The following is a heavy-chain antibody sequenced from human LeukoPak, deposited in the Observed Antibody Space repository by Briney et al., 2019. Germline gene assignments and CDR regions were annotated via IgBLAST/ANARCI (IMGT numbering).Heavy chain of an antibody. V-gene: IGHV4-61*02. D-gene: IGHD6-19*01. Sequence: SETLSLTCTVSGGSISSGSHYWSWIRPPAGEGLEWIGRIYSSGNTNYNPSLKSRVTISVDTSKNQFSLKLSSVTAADTAIYYCARGIPVAGLFDYWGQGALVAVSS. CDR1: GGSISSGSHY. CDR2: IYSSGNT. CDR3: ARGIPVAGLFDY. J-gene: IGHJ4*02.